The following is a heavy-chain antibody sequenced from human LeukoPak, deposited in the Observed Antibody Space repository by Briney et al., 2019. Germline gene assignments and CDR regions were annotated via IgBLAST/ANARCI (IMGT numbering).Heavy chain of an antibody. Sequence: GGSLRLSCAASGFTFSSYAMSWVRQAPGKGLEWVSDISGSGGSTYYADSVKGRFTISRDNSKNTLYLQMNSLRAEDTAVYYCAKLVAVAGTYYFDYWGQGTLVTVSS. V-gene: IGHV3-23*01. CDR2: ISGSGGST. CDR3: AKLVAVAGTYYFDY. CDR1: GFTFSSYA. D-gene: IGHD6-19*01. J-gene: IGHJ4*02.